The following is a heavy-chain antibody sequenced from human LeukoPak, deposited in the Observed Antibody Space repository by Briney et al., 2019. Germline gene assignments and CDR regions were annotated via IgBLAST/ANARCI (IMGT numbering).Heavy chain of an antibody. CDR3: ARDGSSTAESYYYMDV. CDR2: IIPIFGTA. Sequence: SVKVSCKASGGTFSSYAISWVRQAPGQGLEWMGGIIPIFGTANYAQKFQGRVTITADESTSTAYMELSSLRSEDTAVYYCARDGSSTAESYYYMDVWGKGTTVTISS. J-gene: IGHJ6*03. V-gene: IGHV1-69*13. CDR1: GGTFSSYA. D-gene: IGHD2-2*01.